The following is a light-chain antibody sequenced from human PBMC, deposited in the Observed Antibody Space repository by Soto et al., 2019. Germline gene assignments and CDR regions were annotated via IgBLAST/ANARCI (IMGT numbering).Light chain of an antibody. J-gene: IGKJ2*01. CDR3: QQYGSSSYT. CDR2: GAS. Sequence: EIVLTQSPGTLSLSPGERATLSCRASQSVSSSYLTWYQQKPGQAPRLLIYGASSRATGIPDRFSGSGSGTDFTLNISILEPEDFAVYYCQQYGSSSYTFGQGTKLEI. V-gene: IGKV3-20*01. CDR1: QSVSSSY.